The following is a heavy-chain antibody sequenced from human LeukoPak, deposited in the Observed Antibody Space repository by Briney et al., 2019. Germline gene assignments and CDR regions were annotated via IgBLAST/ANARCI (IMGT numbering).Heavy chain of an antibody. V-gene: IGHV2-5*01. CDR1: GFSLRTSGVG. Sequence: SGPTLVNPTQTLTLSCTCSGFSLRTSGVGVGWIRQPPGKALEWLALIYWNDDKRYSPSLKSRLTLAKDTSKNQVVLTMTNMDPVDTATYYCAHTFYDSSVGPFDYWGQGTLVTVSS. J-gene: IGHJ4*02. D-gene: IGHD3-22*01. CDR3: AHTFYDSSVGPFDY. CDR2: IYWNDDK.